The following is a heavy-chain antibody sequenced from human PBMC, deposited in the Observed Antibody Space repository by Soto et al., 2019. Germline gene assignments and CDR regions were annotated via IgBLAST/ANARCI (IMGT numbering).Heavy chain of an antibody. V-gene: IGHV1-69*12. CDR1: GGTFSSYA. Sequence: QVQLVQSGAEVKKPGSSVKVSCKASGGTFSSYAISWVRQAPGQGLEWMGGIIPIFGTANYAQKFQGRVTXXAXEXXSTAYMELSSLRAEDTAVYYCAGVVDTAMVYYFDYWGQGTLVTVSS. J-gene: IGHJ4*02. D-gene: IGHD5-18*01. CDR2: IIPIFGTA. CDR3: AGVVDTAMVYYFDY.